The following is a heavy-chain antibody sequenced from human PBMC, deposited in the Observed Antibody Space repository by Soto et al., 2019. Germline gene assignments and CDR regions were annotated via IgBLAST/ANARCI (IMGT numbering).Heavy chain of an antibody. J-gene: IGHJ4*02. CDR3: ARRAETNGWNGFGADKYYFDF. CDR1: GYTFTSYD. Sequence: ASVKVSCKASGYTFTSYDIYWVRQATGQGLEWMGWMNPNTGNSGYAQKFQGRVTMTSDTSISTAHMELSSLRSEDTAVYYCARRAETNGWNGFGADKYYFDFWGQGTLVTSPQ. D-gene: IGHD1-1*01. CDR2: MNPNTGNS. V-gene: IGHV1-8*01.